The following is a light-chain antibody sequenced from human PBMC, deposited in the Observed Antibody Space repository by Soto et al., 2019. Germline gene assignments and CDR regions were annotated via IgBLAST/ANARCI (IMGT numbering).Light chain of an antibody. Sequence: EIVLTQSPGTLSLSPGERATLSCRASQSVSSSYLAWYQQKPGQAPRRLIYGASSRATGIPDRFSGSGSGTDFTLTISRLEPEDFAVYYCHQYGSSPMYTFGQGTKLEIK. J-gene: IGKJ2*01. CDR1: QSVSSSY. CDR2: GAS. V-gene: IGKV3-20*01. CDR3: HQYGSSPMYT.